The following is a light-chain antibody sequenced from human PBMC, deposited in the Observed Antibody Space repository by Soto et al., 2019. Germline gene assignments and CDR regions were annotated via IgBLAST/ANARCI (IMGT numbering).Light chain of an antibody. J-gene: IGKJ2*01. CDR1: QDIRID. V-gene: IGKV1-6*01. CDR2: AAT. Sequence: AIQMTQSPSSLSASVGDRVTITCRASQDIRIDLGWYQLKPGKAPKVLIYAATNLQSGVPSRFSGSGSGADFTLTISSLQPEDFATYYCLQDYNYPYTFGQGTKLEIK. CDR3: LQDYNYPYT.